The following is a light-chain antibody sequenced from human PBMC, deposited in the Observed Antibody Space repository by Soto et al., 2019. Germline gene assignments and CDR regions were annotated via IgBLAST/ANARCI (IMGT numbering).Light chain of an antibody. CDR1: QSVSSSY. Sequence: EIVLTQSPGTLSLSPGERATLSCRASQSVSSSYLAWYQQKPGQAPRLLISGASTRATGIPARFSGSGSGTEFTLTISSLQSEDFAVYYCQQYDNWPPLTFGGGTKGDIK. V-gene: IGKV3-15*01. J-gene: IGKJ4*01. CDR3: QQYDNWPPLT. CDR2: GAS.